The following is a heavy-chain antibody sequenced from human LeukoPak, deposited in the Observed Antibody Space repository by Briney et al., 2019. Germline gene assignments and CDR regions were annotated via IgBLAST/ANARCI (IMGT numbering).Heavy chain of an antibody. CDR1: GYSFTSYW. V-gene: IGHV5-51*01. CDR2: IYPGDSDT. J-gene: IGHJ3*02. Sequence: GESLKISCKGSGYSFTSYWIGWVRPMPGKGLEWMGIIYPGDSDTRYSPSFQGQVTISADKSISTAYLQWSSLKASDTAMYYCARFNWGSGHAFDIWGQGTMVTVSS. CDR3: ARFNWGSGHAFDI. D-gene: IGHD7-27*01.